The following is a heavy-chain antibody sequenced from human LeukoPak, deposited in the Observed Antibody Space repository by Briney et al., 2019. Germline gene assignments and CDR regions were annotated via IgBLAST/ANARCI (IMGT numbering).Heavy chain of an antibody. V-gene: IGHV3-43*02. J-gene: IGHJ3*01. D-gene: IGHD4-11*01. CDR3: AKADYSNKGDAFHV. Sequence: GGSLRLSCAASGFTFHASSMRWVRQVPGKGLEWVSLISGDGSTTYYADSVKGRFTISRDNSKSSLYLQMNSLTTEDTALYYCAKADYSNKGDAFHVWDQGTMVTVSS. CDR1: GFTFHASS. CDR2: ISGDGSTT.